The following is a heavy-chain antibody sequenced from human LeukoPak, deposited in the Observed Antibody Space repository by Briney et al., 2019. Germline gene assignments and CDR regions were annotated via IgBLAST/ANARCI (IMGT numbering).Heavy chain of an antibody. CDR1: GFTFTSSA. J-gene: IGHJ6*03. CDR2: IVVGSGNT. CDR3: ARDGSPYNWNFYYMDV. D-gene: IGHD1-20*01. Sequence: TSVKVSCKASGFTFTSSAMQWVRQARGQRLEWIGWIVVGSGNTNYAQKFQERVTITKDMSTSTAYMELSSLRSEDTAVYYCARDGSPYNWNFYYMDVWGKGTTVTVSS. V-gene: IGHV1-58*02.